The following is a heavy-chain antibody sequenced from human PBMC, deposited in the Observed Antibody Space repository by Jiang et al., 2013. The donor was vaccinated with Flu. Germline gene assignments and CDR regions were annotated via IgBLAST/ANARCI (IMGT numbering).Heavy chain of an antibody. J-gene: IGHJ4*01. D-gene: IGHD2-21*01. CDR1: NGSISTSSYY. CDR2: IYYDGTT. Sequence: GSGLVKPSETLSLTCTVSNGSISTSSYYWGWIRQPPGKGLEWIGNIYYDGTTSYDPSLKSRVFISIDTSKNQFSLILRSVTAADTAMYYCACMVVVAPLYFDYWG. V-gene: IGHV4-39*07. CDR3: ACMVVVAPLYFDY.